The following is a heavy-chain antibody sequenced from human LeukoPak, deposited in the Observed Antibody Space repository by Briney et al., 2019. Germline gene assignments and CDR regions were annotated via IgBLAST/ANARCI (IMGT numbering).Heavy chain of an antibody. D-gene: IGHD6-13*01. CDR3: AKGGYSSSWYGVGY. Sequence: GGSLRLSCAASGFTFSSYWMSWVRQAPGKGLEWVANIKQDGSEKYYVDSVKGRFTISRDNSKNTLYLQMNSLRAEDTAVYYCAKGGYSSSWYGVGYWGQGTLVTVSS. V-gene: IGHV3-7*01. CDR2: IKQDGSEK. CDR1: GFTFSSYW. J-gene: IGHJ4*02.